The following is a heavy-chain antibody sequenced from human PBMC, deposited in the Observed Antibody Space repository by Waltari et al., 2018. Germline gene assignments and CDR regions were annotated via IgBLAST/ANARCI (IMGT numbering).Heavy chain of an antibody. Sequence: EVQLVESGGGLVQPGGSLKLSCAASGFPFSRYWMSWVRQAPGRGLEWVANIRQDGSEKNYGDSVQGRFTISRDNGRDSVYLRMNSLRVEDTGVYYCARGQSLHDCRSARCYALLPDYSYYGMDVWGQGP. CDR2: IRQDGSEK. CDR3: ARGQSLHDCRSARCYALLPDYSYYGMDV. CDR1: GFPFSRYW. D-gene: IGHD2-2*01. J-gene: IGHJ6*02. V-gene: IGHV3-7*01.